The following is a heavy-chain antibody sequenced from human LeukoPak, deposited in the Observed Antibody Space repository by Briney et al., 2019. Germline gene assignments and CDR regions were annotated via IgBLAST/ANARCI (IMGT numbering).Heavy chain of an antibody. Sequence: LETLSLTCAVSGGSISSSDWWSWVRQPPGKGLEWIGEIYHSGSTNYNPSLKSRVTISVDKSKNQFSLKLSSVTAADTAVYYCAREKGIAAAGRGSPFWFDPWGQGTLVTVSS. V-gene: IGHV4-4*02. D-gene: IGHD6-13*01. J-gene: IGHJ5*02. CDR2: IYHSGST. CDR3: AREKGIAAAGRGSPFWFDP. CDR1: GGSISSSDW.